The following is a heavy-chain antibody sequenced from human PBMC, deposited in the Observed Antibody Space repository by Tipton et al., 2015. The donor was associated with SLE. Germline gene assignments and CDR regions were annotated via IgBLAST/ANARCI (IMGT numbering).Heavy chain of an antibody. CDR1: GGSFSGYY. CDR3: ARGGHPYSYSSSWSYNWFDP. CDR2: INHSGST. Sequence: TLSLTCAVYGGSFSGYYWSWIRQPPGKGLEWIGEINHSGSTNYNPSLKSRVTISVDTSKNQFSLKLSSVTAADTAVYYCARGGHPYSYSSSWSYNWFDPWGQGTLVTVSS. D-gene: IGHD6-13*01. V-gene: IGHV4-34*01. J-gene: IGHJ5*02.